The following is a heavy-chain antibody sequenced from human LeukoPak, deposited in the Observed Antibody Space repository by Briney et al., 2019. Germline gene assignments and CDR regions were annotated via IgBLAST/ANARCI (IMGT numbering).Heavy chain of an antibody. CDR2: ISSSGSTV. CDR3: ARDDYGFDP. Sequence: GGSLRLSCAASGFTFSDYYMNWIRQVPGRGLEWVSYISSSGSTVSYADSVKGRFTISRDNAKNSLYLQMNSLRAEDTAVYYCARDDYGFDPWGQGTLVTVSS. CDR1: GFTFSDYY. D-gene: IGHD4-17*01. J-gene: IGHJ5*02. V-gene: IGHV3-11*04.